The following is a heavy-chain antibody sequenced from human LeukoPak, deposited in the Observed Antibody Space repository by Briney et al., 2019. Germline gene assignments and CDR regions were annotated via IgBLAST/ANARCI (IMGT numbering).Heavy chain of an antibody. Sequence: PSETLSLTCTVSGGSISSYYWSWIRQPPGKGLEWIGYIYYSGSTNYNPSLKSRVTISVDTSKNQFSLKLSSVTAADTAVYYCARLAALRGFYYYMDVWGKGTTVTVSS. J-gene: IGHJ6*03. CDR1: GGSISSYY. CDR3: ARLAALRGFYYYMDV. CDR2: IYYSGST. V-gene: IGHV4-59*08. D-gene: IGHD6-6*01.